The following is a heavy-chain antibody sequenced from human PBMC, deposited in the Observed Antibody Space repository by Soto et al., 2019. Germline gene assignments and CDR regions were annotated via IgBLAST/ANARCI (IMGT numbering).Heavy chain of an antibody. D-gene: IGHD3-3*02. CDR3: ATGRLRPVSTFPLFEY. CDR2: VWADGATK. Sequence: QVQLLESGGGLVQPGRSLRLSCTVSAFSFSTYGMHWVRQAPGKGLEWVAIVWADGATKYYADSVRGRFTISRNNSENTLSLQMTSLRPEDTAVYYCATGRLRPVSTFPLFEYWGQGTLVTVSS. CDR1: AFSFSTYG. J-gene: IGHJ4*02. V-gene: IGHV3-33*01.